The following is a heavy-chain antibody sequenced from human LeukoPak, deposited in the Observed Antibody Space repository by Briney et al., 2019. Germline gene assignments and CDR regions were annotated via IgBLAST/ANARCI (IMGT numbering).Heavy chain of an antibody. CDR1: AFSFGSYA. CDR2: ISGSGGST. D-gene: IGHD6-19*01. J-gene: IGHJ4*02. CDR3: AKDSYTTGRYYFDY. V-gene: IGHV3-23*01. Sequence: PGGSVRLSCAASAFSFGSYAMSWVRQAPGKGLEWVSGISGSGGSTYYADSVKGRFTISRDNSKNTLYLQMNSLRAEDTAVYYCAKDSYTTGRYYFDYWGQGTLATVSS.